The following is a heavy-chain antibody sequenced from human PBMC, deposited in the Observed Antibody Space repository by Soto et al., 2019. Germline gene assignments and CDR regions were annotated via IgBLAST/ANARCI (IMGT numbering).Heavy chain of an antibody. CDR2: IYYSGST. V-gene: IGHV4-59*08. Sequence: QVQLQESGPGLVKPSETLSLTCTVSGGSISNYYWSWIRQPPGKGLEWIAYIYYSGSTNYNPSLKSRVTISVDTSKNQFSLKLSSVTAADTAVYCCARGGWRLIDYWGQGTLVTVSS. CDR1: GGSISNYY. D-gene: IGHD2-21*02. J-gene: IGHJ4*02. CDR3: ARGGWRLIDY.